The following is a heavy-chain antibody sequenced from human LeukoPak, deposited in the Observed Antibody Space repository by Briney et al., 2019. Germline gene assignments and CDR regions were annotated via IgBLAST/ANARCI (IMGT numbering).Heavy chain of an antibody. CDR2: IYYTGTT. D-gene: IGHD5-12*01. V-gene: IGHV4-38-2*02. CDR3: ARQVATKGEWAFDI. J-gene: IGHJ3*02. Sequence: SETLSLTCSVSGYSISSGYYWGWIRQSPGRRLEWIANIYYTGTTYYNPSLKSRVTISLDTSKNHFSLKLASVTAGDTAVYYCARQVATKGEWAFDIWGQGTMVTASS. CDR1: GYSISSGYY.